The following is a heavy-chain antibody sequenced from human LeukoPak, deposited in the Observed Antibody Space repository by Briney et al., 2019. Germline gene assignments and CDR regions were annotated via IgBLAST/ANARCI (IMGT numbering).Heavy chain of an antibody. D-gene: IGHD3-16*01. CDR3: ASGGHLDV. J-gene: IGHJ6*04. Sequence: GRSLRLSCAASGFTFSSYAMHWVRQAPGKGLEWVANIKKQDGDEKNYVDSVKGRFTISRDNAKNSLYLQTSSLRAEDTAVYYCASGGHLDVWGTGTTVTVSS. CDR1: GFTFSSYA. CDR2: IKKQDGDEK. V-gene: IGHV3-7*01.